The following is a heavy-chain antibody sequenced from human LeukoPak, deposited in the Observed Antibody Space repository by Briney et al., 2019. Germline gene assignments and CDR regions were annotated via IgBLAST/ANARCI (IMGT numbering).Heavy chain of an antibody. CDR3: ARGYSSGWYVPVPAFDI. Sequence: GASVKVSCKASGYTFTSYGISWVRQAPGQGLEWMGWISAYNGNTNYAQKLQGRVTMTTDTSTSTAYMELRSLRSDDTAVYYCARGYSSGWYVPVPAFDIWGQGTMVTVSS. V-gene: IGHV1-18*01. CDR2: ISAYNGNT. CDR1: GYTFTSYG. J-gene: IGHJ3*02. D-gene: IGHD6-19*01.